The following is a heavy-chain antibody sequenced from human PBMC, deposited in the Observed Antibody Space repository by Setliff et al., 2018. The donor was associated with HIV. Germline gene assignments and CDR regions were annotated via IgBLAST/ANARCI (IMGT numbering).Heavy chain of an antibody. D-gene: IGHD3-10*01. V-gene: IGHV2-26*01. CDR1: GFSLSNTRMG. CDR3: ARNGDGSGSYWYRFDP. CDR2: IFSNDEK. Sequence: SGPTRVNPTATLTLTCTVSGFSLSNTRMGGSWIRQPPRKALEWLAHIFSNDEKFSTTSLKIRLPISKDTSKSQVVLTMTNMYPVYTSTYYCARNGDGSGSYWYRFDPWGQGTQVTVSS. J-gene: IGHJ5*02.